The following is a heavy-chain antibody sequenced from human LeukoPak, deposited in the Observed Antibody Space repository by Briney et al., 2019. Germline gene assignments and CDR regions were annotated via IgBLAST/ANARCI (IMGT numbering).Heavy chain of an antibody. D-gene: IGHD3-9*01. CDR2: IKSDGITT. CDR1: GFTFSTYF. Sequence: GGSLRLSCAVSGFTFSTYFMHWVRQAPGKGLVWASRIKSDGITTSYADSVRGRFTISRDNAKNSLYLQMNSLRAEDTAVYYCARVIKSKYYDILTGPIRGEWFDPWGQGTLVTVSS. CDR3: ARVIKSKYYDILTGPIRGEWFDP. V-gene: IGHV3-74*01. J-gene: IGHJ5*02.